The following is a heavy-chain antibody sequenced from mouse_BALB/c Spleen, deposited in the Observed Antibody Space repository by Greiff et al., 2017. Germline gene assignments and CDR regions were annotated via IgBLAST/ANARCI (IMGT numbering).Heavy chain of an antibody. CDR3: ARGGYDGYYGAMDY. D-gene: IGHD2-3*01. CDR1: GYSITSDYA. CDR2: ISYSGST. V-gene: IGHV3-2*02. J-gene: IGHJ4*01. Sequence: EVQLQESGPGLVKPSQSLSLTCTVTGYSITSDYAWNWIRQFPGNKLEWMGYISYSGSTSYNPSLKSRISITRDTSKNQFFLQLNSVTTEDTATYYCARGGYDGYYGAMDYWGQGTSVTVSS.